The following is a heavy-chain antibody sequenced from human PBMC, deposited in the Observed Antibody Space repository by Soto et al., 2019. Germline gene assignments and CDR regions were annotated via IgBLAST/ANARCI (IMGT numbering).Heavy chain of an antibody. Sequence: GESLKISCKGSGYSFTSYWIGWVRQMPGKGLEWMGIIYPGDSDTRYSPSFQGQVTISADKSISTGYLQWSSLKASDTAMYYCARSGYCSSTSCFFENYYFDYWGQGTLVTVSS. D-gene: IGHD2-2*03. CDR2: IYPGDSDT. CDR1: GYSFTSYW. J-gene: IGHJ4*02. V-gene: IGHV5-51*01. CDR3: ARSGYCSSTSCFFENYYFDY.